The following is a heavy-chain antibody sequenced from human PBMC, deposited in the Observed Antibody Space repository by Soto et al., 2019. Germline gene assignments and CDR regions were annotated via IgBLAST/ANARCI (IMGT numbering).Heavy chain of an antibody. J-gene: IGHJ4*02. CDR2: VKSKTDGGAK. V-gene: IGHV3-15*01. D-gene: IGHD5-12*01. CDR1: GFTFYNTW. Sequence: PGGSLRLSCTASGFTFYNTWMSWVRQAPGKGLEWVGRVKSKTDGGAKDYTAPVKGRFTISRDDSQNTLYLQMNSLQTDDTAVYYCPTDRRSGYDPQFDFWGQGTLVTVSS. CDR3: PTDRRSGYDPQFDF.